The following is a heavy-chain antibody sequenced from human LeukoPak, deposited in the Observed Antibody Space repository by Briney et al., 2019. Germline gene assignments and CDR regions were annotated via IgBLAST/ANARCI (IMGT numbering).Heavy chain of an antibody. J-gene: IGHJ4*02. D-gene: IGHD6-13*01. CDR1: GYTFTGYH. CDR3: ARDQGSLTRSWYTGY. V-gene: IGHV1-2*06. CDR2: INPYSGDT. Sequence: GASVKVSCKASGYTFTGYHIHWVRQAPGQGLEWMGRINPYSGDTNFAQKFHGRVTMTRDTSITTAYMDLSSPTPDDTAVYFCARDQGSLTRSWYTGYWGQGTQVTVSS.